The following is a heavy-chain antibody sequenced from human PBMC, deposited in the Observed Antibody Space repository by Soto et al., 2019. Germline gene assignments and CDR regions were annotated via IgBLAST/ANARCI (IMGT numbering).Heavy chain of an antibody. CDR1: GGSINSGGYY. J-gene: IGHJ6*02. D-gene: IGHD3-22*01. V-gene: IGHV4-31*03. CDR3: ARDSHHYYDSSGSYGMDV. Sequence: SETLSLTCTVSGGSINSGGYYWSWIRQHPGKGLEWIGYIYYSGSTYYNPSLKSRVTISVDTSKNQFSLKLSSVTAADTAVYYCARDSHHYYDSSGSYGMDVWGQGTTVTVSS. CDR2: IYYSGST.